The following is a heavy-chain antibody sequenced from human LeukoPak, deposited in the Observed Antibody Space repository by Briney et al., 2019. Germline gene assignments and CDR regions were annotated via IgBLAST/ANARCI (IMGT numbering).Heavy chain of an antibody. Sequence: SETLSLTCTVSGGSISSYYWSWIRQPPGKGLEWVGDVYYSGSTNYNPSLKIRVTISVDTSKNQVSLKLSSVNAADTAVYYCAKRSTSHSHFDYWGQGTLVTVSS. CDR2: VYYSGST. V-gene: IGHV4-59*01. D-gene: IGHD2-2*01. J-gene: IGHJ4*02. CDR1: GGSISSYY. CDR3: AKRSTSHSHFDY.